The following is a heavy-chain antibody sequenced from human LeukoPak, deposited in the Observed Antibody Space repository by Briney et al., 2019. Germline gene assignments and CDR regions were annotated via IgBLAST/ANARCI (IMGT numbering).Heavy chain of an antibody. D-gene: IGHD6-19*01. J-gene: IGHJ4*02. CDR2: INPNSGGT. CDR3: ARVDSSGWLYFVY. CDR1: GYTFTGYY. Sequence: GASVKVSCKASGYTFTGYYMHWVRQAPGQGLEWMGWINPNSGGTNYAQKFQGRVTMTRDTSISTAYMELSRLRSDDTAVYYCARVDSSGWLYFVYWGQGTLVTVSS. V-gene: IGHV1-2*02.